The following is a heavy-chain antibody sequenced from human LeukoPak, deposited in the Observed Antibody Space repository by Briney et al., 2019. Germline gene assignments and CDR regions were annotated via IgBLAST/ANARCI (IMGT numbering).Heavy chain of an antibody. CDR2: INPNSGGT. CDR1: GYTSTGYY. J-gene: IGHJ5*02. CDR3: ARVVIRGGWSEKLGFDP. V-gene: IGHV1-2*02. D-gene: IGHD6-19*01. Sequence: ASVKVSCKAPGYTSTGYYMHWVRQAPGQGLEWMGWINPNSGGTNYAQKFQGRVTMTRDTSISTAYMELSRLRSDDTAVYYCARVVIRGGWSEKLGFDPWGQGTLVTVSS.